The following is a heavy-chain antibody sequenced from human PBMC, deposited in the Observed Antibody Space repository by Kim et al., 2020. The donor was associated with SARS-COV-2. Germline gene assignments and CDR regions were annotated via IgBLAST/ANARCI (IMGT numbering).Heavy chain of an antibody. D-gene: IGHD3-22*01. Sequence: ASVKVSCKTYGHIFSNYGLSWVRQAPGQGLEWMGWISGHNGNTNDARKFQGRVKLTTDTSTNTAYMELRSLTSDDTGVYFCAKTGYYYDSSGYYSMDWGQGTLVTVSS. CDR1: GHIFSNYG. J-gene: IGHJ4*02. CDR3: AKTGYYYDSSGYYSMD. V-gene: IGHV1-18*01. CDR2: ISGHNGNT.